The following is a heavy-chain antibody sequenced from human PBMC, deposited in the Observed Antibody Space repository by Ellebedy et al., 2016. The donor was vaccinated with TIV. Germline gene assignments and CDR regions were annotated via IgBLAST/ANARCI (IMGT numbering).Heavy chain of an antibody. D-gene: IGHD1-26*01. J-gene: IGHJ4*02. CDR1: GYTFTGYY. CDR3: ARDGGSYSDFDY. V-gene: IGHV1-2*04. Sequence: AASVKVSCKASGYTFTGYYMHWVRQAPGQGLEWMGWNNPNSGGTNYAQKFQGWVTMTRDTSISTADMELSRLRSDDTAVYYCARDGGSYSDFDYWGQGTLVTVSS. CDR2: NNPNSGGT.